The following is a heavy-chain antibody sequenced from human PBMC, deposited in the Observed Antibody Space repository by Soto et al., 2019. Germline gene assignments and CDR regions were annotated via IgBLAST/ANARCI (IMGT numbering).Heavy chain of an antibody. V-gene: IGHV1-69*01. D-gene: IGHD1-1*01. CDR1: GDTFSNYA. CDR3: ARSELEPPMELDY. CDR2: IIPIFHTP. J-gene: IGHJ4*02. Sequence: QVQLVQSGAEVKKPGSSVKVSCKTSGDTFSNYAIIWLRQAPGQGLEWMGGIIPIFHTPNYGQKFQGRITITADESTSTAYMELSSLRSEDTAVYFCARSELEPPMELDYWGQGTLITVSS.